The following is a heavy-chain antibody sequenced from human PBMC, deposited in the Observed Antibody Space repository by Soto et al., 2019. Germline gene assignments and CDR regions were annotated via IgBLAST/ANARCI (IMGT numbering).Heavy chain of an antibody. CDR2: ISAYNGNT. Sequence: QVQLVQSGAEVKKPGASVKVSCKASGYIFSSYGISWVRQAPGQGLEWMGWISAYNGNTNYAQKLQGRVTMTTDTTTRTPYMDLRSLTSDASAVYPCARASGEGGASWGHATLVTASS. D-gene: IGHD3-10*01. CDR3: ARASGEGGAS. V-gene: IGHV1-18*01. J-gene: IGHJ5*01. CDR1: GYIFSSYG.